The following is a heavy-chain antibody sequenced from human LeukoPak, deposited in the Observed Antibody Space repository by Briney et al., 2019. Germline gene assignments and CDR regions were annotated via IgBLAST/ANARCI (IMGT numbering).Heavy chain of an antibody. J-gene: IGHJ4*02. CDR2: IYTSGST. CDR3: ARLGSSSSKDY. CDR1: GGSISSYY. Sequence: SETLSLTCTVSGGSISSYYWSWIRQPPGKGLEWIGYIYTSGSTNYNPSLKSRVTISVDTSKNQSSLKLSSVTAADTAVYYCARLGSSSSKDYWGQGTLVTVSS. V-gene: IGHV4-4*09. D-gene: IGHD6-6*01.